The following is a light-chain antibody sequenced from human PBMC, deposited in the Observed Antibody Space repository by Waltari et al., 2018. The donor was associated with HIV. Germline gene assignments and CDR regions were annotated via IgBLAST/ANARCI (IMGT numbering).Light chain of an antibody. CDR3: AAWDDSLMGV. Sequence: QSVLTQPPPASGPPGQRVTISRSGSSSNIGSNPVHWYQPPPGTSPKLLIYYNNQRPSGVPDRFSGSKSGTSASLAISGLQSEDEADYYCAAWDDSLMGVFGGGTRLTVL. V-gene: IGLV1-44*01. J-gene: IGLJ3*02. CDR1: SSNIGSNP. CDR2: YNN.